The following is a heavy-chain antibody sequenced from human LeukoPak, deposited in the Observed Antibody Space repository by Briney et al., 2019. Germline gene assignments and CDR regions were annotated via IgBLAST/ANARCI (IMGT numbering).Heavy chain of an antibody. D-gene: IGHD5-24*01. V-gene: IGHV4-4*02. CDR1: GGSISSSNW. CDR3: ARPSRDGYPLDAFDI. J-gene: IGHJ3*02. CDR2: IYYSGST. Sequence: PSETLSLTCAVSGGSISSSNWWSWVRQPPGKGLEWIGYIYYSGSTNYNPSLKSRVTISVDTSKNQFSLKLSSVTAADTAVYYCARPSRDGYPLDAFDIWGQGTMVTVSS.